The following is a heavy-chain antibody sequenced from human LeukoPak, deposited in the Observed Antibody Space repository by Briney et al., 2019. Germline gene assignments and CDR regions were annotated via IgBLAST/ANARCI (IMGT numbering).Heavy chain of an antibody. D-gene: IGHD3-10*01. V-gene: IGHV3-9*01. CDR2: ISWNSGSI. CDR3: AKDSRYGSGSYYDY. Sequence: GRSLRLSCAASGFTFDDYAMHWVRHAPGKGLEWVSGISWNSGSIGYADSVKGRFTISRDNAKNSLYLQMNSLRAEDTALYYCAKDSRYGSGSYYDYWGQGTLVTVSS. CDR1: GFTFDDYA. J-gene: IGHJ4*02.